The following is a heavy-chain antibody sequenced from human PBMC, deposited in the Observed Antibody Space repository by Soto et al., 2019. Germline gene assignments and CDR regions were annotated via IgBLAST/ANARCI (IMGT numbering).Heavy chain of an antibody. V-gene: IGHV3-30*18. CDR2: ISYDGSNK. CDR1: GFTFSSYG. D-gene: IGHD6-19*01. Sequence: GSLRLSCAASGFTFSSYGMHWVRQAPGKGLEWVAVISYDGSNKYYADSVKGRFTISRDNSKNTLYLQMNSLRAEDTAVYYCAKDLGSSGWHYYYYYYGMDVWGQGTTVTVSS. CDR3: AKDLGSSGWHYYYYYYGMDV. J-gene: IGHJ6*02.